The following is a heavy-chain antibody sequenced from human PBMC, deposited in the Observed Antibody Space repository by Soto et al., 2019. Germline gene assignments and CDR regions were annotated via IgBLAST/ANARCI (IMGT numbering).Heavy chain of an antibody. CDR3: ARGGLPGSSWTYYYYYGMDV. D-gene: IGHD6-13*01. CDR2: INHSGST. V-gene: IGHV4-34*01. CDR1: GGSFSGYY. Sequence: SETLSLTCAVYGGSFSGYYWSWIRQPPGKGLEWIGEINHSGSTNYNPSLKSRVTISVDTSKNQFSLKLSSVTAADTAVYYCARGGLPGSSWTYYYYYGMDVWGQGTTVTVSS. J-gene: IGHJ6*02.